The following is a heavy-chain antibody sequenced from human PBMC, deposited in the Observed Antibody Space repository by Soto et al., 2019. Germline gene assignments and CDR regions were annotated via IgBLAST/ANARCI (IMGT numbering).Heavy chain of an antibody. CDR2: IWYDGSKK. CDR1: GFTFSRYG. CDR3: TRDEGYSSWFGSGDFEH. D-gene: IGHD3-10*01. Sequence: QVQLVESGGGVVQPGTSLRLSCAASGFTFSRYGMHWVRQAPGKGLEWVAIIWYDGSKKYHADSVKGRFTISRDDSKNTLYLQMNSLTVEDTAVYYCTRDEGYSSWFGSGDFEHWGQGTLVSVSS. V-gene: IGHV3-33*01. J-gene: IGHJ4*02.